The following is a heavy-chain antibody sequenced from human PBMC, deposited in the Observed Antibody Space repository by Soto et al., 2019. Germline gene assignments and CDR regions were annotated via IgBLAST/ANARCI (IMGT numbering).Heavy chain of an antibody. V-gene: IGHV1-46*01. Sequence: GASVKVSCKASGYTFTSYYMHWVRQAPGQGLEWMGIINPSGGSTSYAQKFQGRATMTRDTSTSTVYMELSSLRSEDTAVYYCARVRYYYDSSGYTVDAFDIWGQGTMVTVSS. CDR1: GYTFTSYY. D-gene: IGHD3-22*01. CDR2: INPSGGST. CDR3: ARVRYYYDSSGYTVDAFDI. J-gene: IGHJ3*02.